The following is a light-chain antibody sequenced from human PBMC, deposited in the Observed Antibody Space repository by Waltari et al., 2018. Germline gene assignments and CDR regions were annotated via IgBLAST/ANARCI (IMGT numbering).Light chain of an antibody. CDR2: YND. Sequence: QSVLTQPPSASGTPGQGVTISCSGSRSNLGSTVVSWYRHLPGTAPKLLIYYNDQRPSGVPARFSGSKSGTSASLAISGLQSDDEGHYYCAVWDDSLNGVVFGGGTELTVL. CDR3: AVWDDSLNGVV. V-gene: IGLV1-44*01. J-gene: IGLJ2*01. CDR1: RSNLGSTV.